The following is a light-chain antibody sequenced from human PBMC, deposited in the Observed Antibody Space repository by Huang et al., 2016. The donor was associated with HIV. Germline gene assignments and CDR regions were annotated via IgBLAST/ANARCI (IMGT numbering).Light chain of an antibody. V-gene: IGKV3-20*01. J-gene: IGKJ4*01. CDR3: QQYGSSLLLT. CDR1: QNLSSSY. Sequence: EIVLTQSPGTLSLSPGERATLSCRASQNLSSSYLAWYQQKPGQAPRLLIYGASSRATGIPDRVSGSGSGTDFTLTISRLEPEDFAVYYCQQYGSSLLLTFGGGTKVEIK. CDR2: GAS.